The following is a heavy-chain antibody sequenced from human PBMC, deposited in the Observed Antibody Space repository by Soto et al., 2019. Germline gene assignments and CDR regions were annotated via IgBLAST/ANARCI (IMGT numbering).Heavy chain of an antibody. V-gene: IGHV1-69*13. J-gene: IGHJ4*02. CDR1: GGTFSSYA. Sequence: SVKVSCKASGGTFSSYAISWVRQAPGQGLEWMGGIIPIFGTANYAQKFQGRVTITADESTSTAYMELSSLRSEDTAVYYCARVDSSGYYYYHWGQGTMVTVYS. D-gene: IGHD3-22*01. CDR3: ARVDSSGYYYYH. CDR2: IIPIFGTA.